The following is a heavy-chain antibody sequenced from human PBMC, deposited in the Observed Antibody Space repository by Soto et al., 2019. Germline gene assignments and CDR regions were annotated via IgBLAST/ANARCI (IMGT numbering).Heavy chain of an antibody. J-gene: IGHJ4*02. V-gene: IGHV4-39*01. CDR2: IYYSGST. CDR3: ARMVRGTSNFDY. D-gene: IGHD3-10*01. CDR1: SGSISTSTSY. Sequence: QLQLQESGPGLVKPSETLSLTCTVSSGSISTSTSYWGWIRQSPGKGLEWIGNIYYSGSTDYNPSLKSRVTRSVETSKNQFSLKLRSVTAADTAVYYCARMVRGTSNFDYWGQGTLVTVSS.